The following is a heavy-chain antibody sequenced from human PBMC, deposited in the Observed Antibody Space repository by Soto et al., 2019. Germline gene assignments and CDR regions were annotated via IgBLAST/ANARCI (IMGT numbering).Heavy chain of an antibody. D-gene: IGHD3-10*01. V-gene: IGHV4-61*05. CDR1: GGSISSSSFY. CDR3: ARLGLYSCGSGSCYPGYFDS. J-gene: IGHJ4*02. Sequence: SETLSLTCTVSGGSISSSSFYWSWIRQPPGKGLEWIGFIYHSETTNYNPSLKSRVTISVDTPKNLFSLKLSSVTAADTAMYYCARLGLYSCGSGSCYPGYFDSWGQGTLVTVS. CDR2: IYHSETT.